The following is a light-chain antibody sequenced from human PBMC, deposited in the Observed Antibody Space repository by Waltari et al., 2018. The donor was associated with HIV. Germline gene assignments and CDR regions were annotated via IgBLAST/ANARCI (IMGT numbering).Light chain of an antibody. J-gene: IGLJ3*02. Sequence: QSALTQPASVSGSPGQSITISCTGTTSDIGEYNYVSWFQHHPAEAPKLIIFEVSNRPSGVSTRFSRSKSGNTASLTVSGLQPEDEADYYCSSYTNKYTWVFGGGTKLTVL. CDR3: SSYTNKYTWV. CDR2: EVS. CDR1: TSDIGEYNY. V-gene: IGLV2-14*01.